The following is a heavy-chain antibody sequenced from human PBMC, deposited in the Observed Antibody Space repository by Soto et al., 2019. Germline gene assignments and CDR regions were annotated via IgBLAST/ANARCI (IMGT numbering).Heavy chain of an antibody. J-gene: IGHJ4*02. Sequence: GGSLRLSCAASGFTFSSYSMNWVRQAPGKGLEWVSSISSSSSYIDYADSVKGRFTISRDNAKNSLYLQMNSLRAEDTAVYYCARAQEYSSFQNWGQGTLVTVSS. V-gene: IGHV3-21*01. CDR1: GFTFSSYS. CDR2: ISSSSSYI. CDR3: ARAQEYSSFQN. D-gene: IGHD6-6*01.